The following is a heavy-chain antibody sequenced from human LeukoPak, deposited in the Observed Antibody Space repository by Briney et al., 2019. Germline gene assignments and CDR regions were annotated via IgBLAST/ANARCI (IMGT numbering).Heavy chain of an antibody. CDR2: IIPIFGTA. Sequence: ASVKVSCKASGYTFTGYYMHWVRQAPGQGLEWMGGIIPIFGTANYAQKFQGRVTITADESTSTAYMELSSLRSEDTAVYYCARCVEQQLVPDYWGQGTLVTVSS. CDR3: ARCVEQQLVPDY. V-gene: IGHV1-69*13. CDR1: GYTFTGYY. J-gene: IGHJ4*02. D-gene: IGHD6-13*01.